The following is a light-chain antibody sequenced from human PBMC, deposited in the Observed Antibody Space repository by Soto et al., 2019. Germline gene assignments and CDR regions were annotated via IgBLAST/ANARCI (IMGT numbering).Light chain of an antibody. CDR3: QVWDSSSDHVI. CDR2: YDS. CDR1: NIGDKS. J-gene: IGLJ2*01. Sequence: SYELTQPPSVSVAPGKMARITGGGTNIGDKSVHWYQQNPGQAPVVVIYYDSDRPSGIPERVSGSNSGNTATLTISRVEAGDEADYYCQVWDSSSDHVIFGGGTKLTVL. V-gene: IGLV3-21*04.